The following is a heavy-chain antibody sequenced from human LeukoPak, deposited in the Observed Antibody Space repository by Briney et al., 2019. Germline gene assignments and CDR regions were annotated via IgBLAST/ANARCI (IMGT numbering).Heavy chain of an antibody. D-gene: IGHD3-10*01. CDR1: GGSIRSGIYY. CDR2: IDTSGST. Sequence: SETLSLTCTVSGGSIRSGIYYWSWIRQPAGRGLEWIGRIDTSGSTNYNPSLKRRVTISADTSGNLFSLKVISVTAADTAVYYCARYTSYYGSGSYLGWFDPWGQGTLVTVSS. J-gene: IGHJ5*02. V-gene: IGHV4-61*02. CDR3: ARYTSYYGSGSYLGWFDP.